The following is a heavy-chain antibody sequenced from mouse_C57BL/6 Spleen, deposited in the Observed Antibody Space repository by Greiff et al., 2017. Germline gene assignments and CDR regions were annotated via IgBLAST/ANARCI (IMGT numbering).Heavy chain of an antibody. V-gene: IGHV1-59*01. CDR3: SRGDYDAGAYYAMDY. D-gene: IGHD2-4*01. J-gene: IGHJ4*01. Sequence: VQLQQPGAELVRPGTSVKLSCKASGYTFTSYWMHWVKQRPGQGLEWIGVIDPSDSSTNYNQKFKGKATLTVDTSSSTAYMQLSSLTSEDSAVYYCSRGDYDAGAYYAMDYWGQGTSVTVSS. CDR1: GYTFTSYW. CDR2: IDPSDSST.